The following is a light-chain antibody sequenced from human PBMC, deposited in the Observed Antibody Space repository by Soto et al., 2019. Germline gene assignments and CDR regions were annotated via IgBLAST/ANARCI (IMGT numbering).Light chain of an antibody. CDR1: QSINTW. CDR3: QQYQTYSQ. CDR2: KAS. V-gene: IGKV1-5*03. Sequence: DIQMIQSPSTLSASVGDRVTITCRASQSINTWLAWYQLKPGRAPKLLISKASTLESGVSSRFSGSGSGTEFTLTISSLQPDDFATYYCQQYQTYSQFGQGTKVEIK. J-gene: IGKJ1*01.